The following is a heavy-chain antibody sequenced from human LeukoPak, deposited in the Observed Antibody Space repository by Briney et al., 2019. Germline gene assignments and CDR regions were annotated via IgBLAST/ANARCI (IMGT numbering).Heavy chain of an antibody. J-gene: IGHJ4*02. CDR1: GYTFTNYD. CDR3: VTGYSGIYYVFDF. Sequence: ASVKVSCKASGYTFTNYDINWVRQATGQGREWMGWMNPNSGDTGYAQKFQGRVSITRDTSISTAYMELSRLISDDTAVYYCVTGYSGIYYVFDFWGQGTLVTVSS. D-gene: IGHD1-26*01. V-gene: IGHV1-8*03. CDR2: MNPNSGDT.